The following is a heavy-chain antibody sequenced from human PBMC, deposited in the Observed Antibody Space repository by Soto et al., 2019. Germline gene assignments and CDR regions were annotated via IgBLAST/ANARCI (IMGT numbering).Heavy chain of an antibody. Sequence: NPSETLSLTCTVSGGSISSGDYYWSWIRQPPGKGLEWIGYIYYSGSTYYNPSLKSRVTISVDTSKNQFSLKLSSVTAADTAVYYCARQAMITSHWQGDYYGMDVWGQGTTVTVSS. J-gene: IGHJ6*02. V-gene: IGHV4-30-4*01. CDR3: ARQAMITSHWQGDYYGMDV. CDR2: IYYSGST. CDR1: GGSISSGDYY. D-gene: IGHD3-16*01.